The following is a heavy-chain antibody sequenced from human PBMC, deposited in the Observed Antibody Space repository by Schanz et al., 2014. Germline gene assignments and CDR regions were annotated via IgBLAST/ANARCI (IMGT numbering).Heavy chain of an antibody. CDR1: GGSISTSSRY. V-gene: IGHV4-39*01. J-gene: IGHJ4*02. D-gene: IGHD6-13*01. Sequence: QLHLQESGPGLAKPSETLSLICSVSGGSISTSSRYWGWIRQSPGKGLEWIGSIYHSGSTYNNPSLKSRVTRPVDPSKNHFSLKLSSVTAADTALYYCARHMGRLSSSRGNYFDYWGQGTLVTVSS. CDR2: IYHSGST. CDR3: ARHMGRLSSSRGNYFDY.